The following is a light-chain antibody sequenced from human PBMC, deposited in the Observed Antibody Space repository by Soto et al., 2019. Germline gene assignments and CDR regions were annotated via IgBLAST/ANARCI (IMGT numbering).Light chain of an antibody. CDR2: LAS. CDR1: QSISSW. V-gene: IGKV1-5*03. J-gene: IGKJ1*01. Sequence: DVHISQSPATLSASVGDRVTITCRASQSISSWLAWYQQKPGKAPKLLIYLASSLENGVPSRFSGSGSGTEFTLTISSLQPDDFATYFCQQYNSYSWTFGQGTKV. CDR3: QQYNSYSWT.